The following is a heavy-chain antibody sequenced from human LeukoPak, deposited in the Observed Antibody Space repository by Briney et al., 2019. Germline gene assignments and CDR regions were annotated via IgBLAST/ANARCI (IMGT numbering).Heavy chain of an antibody. CDR3: ARGPNSNWSGLDF. J-gene: IGHJ4*02. V-gene: IGHV3-74*01. D-gene: IGHD6-6*01. CDR1: GFSFSGHW. CDR2: ISPTGSTT. Sequence: GGSLRLSCTASGFSFSGHWMHWARQLPGKGLVWVSRISPTGSTTSYADSVKGRFTVSRDNAKNTLYLQVNNLRAEDTAVYYCARGPNSNWSGLDFWGRGTLLTVSS.